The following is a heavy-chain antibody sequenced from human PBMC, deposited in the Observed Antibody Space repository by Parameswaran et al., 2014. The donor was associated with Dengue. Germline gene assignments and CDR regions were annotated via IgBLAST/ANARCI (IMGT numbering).Heavy chain of an antibody. V-gene: IGHV1-2*02. D-gene: IGHD5-24*01. CDR3: ARGDYNYGKFFDL. CDR2: INPNNGGT. Sequence: LRQAPGQGLEWMGWINPNNGGTNYAQSFQGRVTMTRDTAMSTADMELTGLRSDDTAVYYCARGDYNYGKFFDLWGHGTLVTVSS. J-gene: IGHJ4*01.